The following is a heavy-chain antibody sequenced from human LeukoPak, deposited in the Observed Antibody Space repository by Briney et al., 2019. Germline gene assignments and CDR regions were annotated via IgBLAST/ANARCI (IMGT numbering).Heavy chain of an antibody. J-gene: IGHJ4*02. CDR1: GFTFSSYD. Sequence: GGSLRPSCAASGFTFSSYDMSWVRQAPGKELVWVARIRGDGRATTYADSVKGRFTISRDNAMNTVFLQMKSLRADDTGTYYCARFYFPEEHDRAWYEAHWGQGVLVTVS. D-gene: IGHD6-19*01. V-gene: IGHV3-74*03. CDR2: IRGDGRAT. CDR3: ARFYFPEEHDRAWYEAH.